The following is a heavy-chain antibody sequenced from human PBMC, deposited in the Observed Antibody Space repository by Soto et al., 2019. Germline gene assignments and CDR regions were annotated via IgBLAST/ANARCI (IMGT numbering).Heavy chain of an antibody. J-gene: IGHJ4*02. V-gene: IGHV1-69*13. D-gene: IGHD6-19*01. Sequence: SVKVSCKASGGTFSSYAISWVRQAPGQGLEWMGGIIPIFGTANYAQKFQGRVTITADESTSTAYMELSSLRSEDTAVYYCARGGQWLGIDFDYWGQGTLVTGSS. CDR1: GGTFSSYA. CDR3: ARGGQWLGIDFDY. CDR2: IIPIFGTA.